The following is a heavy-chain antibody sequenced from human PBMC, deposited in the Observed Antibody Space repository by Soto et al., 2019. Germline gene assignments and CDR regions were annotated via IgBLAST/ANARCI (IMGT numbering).Heavy chain of an antibody. D-gene: IGHD3-10*01. CDR2: IIPIFGTA. Sequence: SVKVSCKASGGTFSSYAISWVRQAPGQGLEWMGGIIPIFGTANYAQKFQGRVTITADKSTSTAYMELSSLRSEDTAVYYCARSRPQLLWFGEFQHPNYYYGMDVWGQGTTVTVS. CDR3: ARSRPQLLWFGEFQHPNYYYGMDV. CDR1: GGTFSSYA. J-gene: IGHJ6*02. V-gene: IGHV1-69*06.